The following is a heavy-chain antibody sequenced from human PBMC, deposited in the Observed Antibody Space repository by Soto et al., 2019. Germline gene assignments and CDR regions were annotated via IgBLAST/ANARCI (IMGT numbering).Heavy chain of an antibody. D-gene: IGHD3-22*01. J-gene: IGHJ4*02. CDR3: ARGPGRWYYDSSGYYY. V-gene: IGHV4-34*01. Sequence: SETLSLTCAVYGGSFSGYYWSWIRQPPGKGLEWIGEINHSGSTNYNPSLKSRVTISVDTSKNQFSLKLSSVTAADTAVYYCARGPGRWYYDSSGYYYWGQGTLVTVSS. CDR1: GGSFSGYY. CDR2: INHSGST.